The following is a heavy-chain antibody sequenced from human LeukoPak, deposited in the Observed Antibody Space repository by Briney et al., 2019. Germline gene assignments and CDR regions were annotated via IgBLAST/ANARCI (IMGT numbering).Heavy chain of an antibody. Sequence: PGGSLRLSCAASGFTFDDYAMHWVRQAPGKGLEWVSGLNWNSGGIVYADSVKGRFTISRDNAKNSLYLQTNSLRAEDTAVYYCARDRYAGIPQNWFDPWGQGTLVTVSS. CDR3: ARDRYAGIPQNWFDP. V-gene: IGHV3-9*01. J-gene: IGHJ5*02. CDR1: GFTFDDYA. D-gene: IGHD4-23*01. CDR2: LNWNSGGI.